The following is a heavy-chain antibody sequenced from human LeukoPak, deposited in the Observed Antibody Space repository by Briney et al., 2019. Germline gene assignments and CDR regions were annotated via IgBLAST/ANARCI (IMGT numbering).Heavy chain of an antibody. J-gene: IGHJ4*02. CDR2: IYTSGST. CDR3: ARGRSSWPPYSSVFDY. V-gene: IGHV4-61*02. CDR1: GGSISSGSYY. Sequence: SETLSLTCTVSGGSISSGSYYWSWIRQPAGKGLEWIGRIYTSGSTNYNPSLKSRVTISVDTSKNQFSLKLSSVTAADTAVYYCARGRSSWPPYSSVFDYWGQGTLVTVSS. D-gene: IGHD6-13*01.